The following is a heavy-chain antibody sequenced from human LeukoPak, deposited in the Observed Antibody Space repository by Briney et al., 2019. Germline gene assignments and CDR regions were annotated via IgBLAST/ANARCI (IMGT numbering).Heavy chain of an antibody. CDR2: IYYSGST. D-gene: IGHD6-19*01. V-gene: IGHV4-39*01. Sequence: PSETLSLTCTVSGGSISSSSYYWGWIRQPPGKGLEWIGSIYYSGSTYYNPSLKSRVTISVGTSKNQFSLKLSSVTAADTAVYYCARLLAVAAPDDFDYWGQGTLVTVSS. CDR3: ARLLAVAAPDDFDY. J-gene: IGHJ4*02. CDR1: GGSISSSSYY.